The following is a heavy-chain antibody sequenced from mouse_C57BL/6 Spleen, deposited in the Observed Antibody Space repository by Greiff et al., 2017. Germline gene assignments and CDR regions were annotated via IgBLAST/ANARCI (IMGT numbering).Heavy chain of an antibody. J-gene: IGHJ1*03. D-gene: IGHD1-1*01. CDR3: ARATVVDRYFDV. V-gene: IGHV14-2*01. CDR2: IDPEDGET. CDR1: GFNIKDYY. Sequence: VQLQQSGAALVKPGASVKLSCTASGFNIKDYYMHWVKQRTEQGLEWIGRIDPEDGETKYAPKFQGEATITADTSSNTADLQLSSLTSEDTAVYYCARATVVDRYFDVWGTGTTVTVSS.